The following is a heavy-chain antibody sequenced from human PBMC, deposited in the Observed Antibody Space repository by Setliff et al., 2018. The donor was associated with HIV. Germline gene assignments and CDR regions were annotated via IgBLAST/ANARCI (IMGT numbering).Heavy chain of an antibody. J-gene: IGHJ5*02. D-gene: IGHD6-13*01. V-gene: IGHV4-59*08. CDR2: IDQSGST. CDR1: GGSISTYY. CDR3: ARQNIAAYWFDP. Sequence: PSETLSLTCTLSGGSISTYYWGWIRQPPGKGLEWIGTIDQSGSTYYNPSVKSRVTISVDTSKNRSSLKLRPVTAADTAVYHCARQNIAAYWFDPWGQGTLVTVSS.